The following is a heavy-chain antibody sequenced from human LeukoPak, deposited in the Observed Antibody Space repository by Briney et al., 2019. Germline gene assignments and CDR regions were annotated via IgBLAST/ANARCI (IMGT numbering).Heavy chain of an antibody. V-gene: IGHV5-51*01. Sequence: GESLKISCKGSGYSFTSHWIGWVRQMPGKGLEWMGIIYPGDSDTRYSPSFQGQVTISADKSISTAYLQWSSLKASDTAMYYCATAKAVAGPSGAFDIWGQGTMVTVSS. CDR1: GYSFTSHW. D-gene: IGHD6-19*01. CDR3: ATAKAVAGPSGAFDI. CDR2: IYPGDSDT. J-gene: IGHJ3*02.